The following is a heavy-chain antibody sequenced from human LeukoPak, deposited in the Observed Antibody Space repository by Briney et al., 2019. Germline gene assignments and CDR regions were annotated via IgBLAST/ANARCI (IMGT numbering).Heavy chain of an antibody. CDR1: GFTFSSYA. CDR2: ISYDGSNK. J-gene: IGHJ3*02. V-gene: IGHV3-30*04. D-gene: IGHD5-18*01. Sequence: GGSLRLSCAASGFTFSSYAMHWVRQAPGKGLEWVAVISYDGSNKYYADSVKGRFTISRDNAKNTLYLQMNSLRAEDTAVYYCARLRGYDAFDIWGQGTMVTVSS. CDR3: ARLRGYDAFDI.